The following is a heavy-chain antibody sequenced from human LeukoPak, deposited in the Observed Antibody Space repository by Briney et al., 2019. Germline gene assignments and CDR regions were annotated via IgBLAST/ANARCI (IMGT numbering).Heavy chain of an antibody. D-gene: IGHD3-22*01. CDR2: ILYDGSNK. J-gene: IGHJ4*02. CDR3: ARGSTYYYDSSGYPAGY. V-gene: IGHV3-30*04. CDR1: GFTFSSYA. Sequence: GGSLRLSCAASGFTFSSYAMHWVRQAPGKGLEWVAVILYDGSNKYYADSVKGRFTISRDNSKNTLYLQMNSPRAEDTAVYYCARGSTYYYDSSGYPAGYWGQGTLVTVSS.